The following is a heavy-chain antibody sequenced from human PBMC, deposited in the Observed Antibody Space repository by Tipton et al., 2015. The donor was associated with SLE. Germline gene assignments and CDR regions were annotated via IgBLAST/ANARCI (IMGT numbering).Heavy chain of an antibody. D-gene: IGHD3-10*01. J-gene: IGHJ6*02. Sequence: TLSLTCAVYGGVLSGYQWTWIRQSPGKGLEWIGDINDSGGTYYNPSLNNRLTISIDTSKKHFSLRLTSVTTADTTVYYCATSDFYGSGQGLDVWGQGTTVTVSS. CDR2: INDSGGT. V-gene: IGHV4-34*01. CDR3: ATSDFYGSGQGLDV. CDR1: GGVLSGYQ.